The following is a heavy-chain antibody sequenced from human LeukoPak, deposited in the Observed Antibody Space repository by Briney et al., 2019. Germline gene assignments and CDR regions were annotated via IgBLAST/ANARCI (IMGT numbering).Heavy chain of an antibody. CDR2: ISWNSGSI. CDR3: AEGNHYDFWSGPLDY. J-gene: IGHJ4*02. V-gene: IGHV3-9*03. CDR1: GFTFDDYA. Sequence: GGSLRLSCAASGFTFDDYAMHWVRQAPGKGLEWVSGISWNSGSIGYADSVKGRFTISRDNAKTSLYLQMNSLRAEDMALYYCAEGNHYDFWSGPLDYWGQGTLVTVSS. D-gene: IGHD3-3*01.